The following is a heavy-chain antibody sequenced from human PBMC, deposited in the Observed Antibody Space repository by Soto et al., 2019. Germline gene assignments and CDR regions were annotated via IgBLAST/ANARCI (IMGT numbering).Heavy chain of an antibody. CDR3: AREVGFGGGSGIVVVPAGGHGRDV. CDR2: IYYSGST. D-gene: IGHD2-2*01. J-gene: IGHJ6*02. CDR1: GGSISSGGYY. Sequence: SETLSLTCTVSGGSISSGGYYWSWIRQHPGKGLEWIGYIYYSGSTYYNPSLKSRVTISVDTSKNQFSLKLSSVTAADTAVYYWAREVGFGGGSGIVVVPAGGHGRDVGGQGPRVTVSS. V-gene: IGHV4-31*03.